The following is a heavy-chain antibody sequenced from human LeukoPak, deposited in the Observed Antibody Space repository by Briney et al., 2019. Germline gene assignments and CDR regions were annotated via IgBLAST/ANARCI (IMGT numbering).Heavy chain of an antibody. D-gene: IGHD2-2*01. CDR3: ARDRYCSTTSCGKLGWFDP. CDR2: ISAYNGNT. Sequence: AASVKVSCKASGYTFNSYGISWVRQAPGQGLEWMGWISAYNGNTNFAQKFQGRVTLTTDTFTSTAYMELRSLRSDDTAVYHCARDRYCSTTSCGKLGWFDPWGQGSLVTVSS. V-gene: IGHV1-18*01. CDR1: GYTFNSYG. J-gene: IGHJ5*02.